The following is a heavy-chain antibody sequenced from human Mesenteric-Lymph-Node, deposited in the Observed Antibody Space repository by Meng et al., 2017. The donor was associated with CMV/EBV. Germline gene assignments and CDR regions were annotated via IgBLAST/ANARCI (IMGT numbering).Heavy chain of an antibody. Sequence: ASVYTFPVSSLHWVRPAPGQGLEWLGRINPDSGGTNYPHNFQGRVTVTRDTSISTVYMQLNRLTSDDTAVYYCAREAYGYDLYFDFWGRGTLVTVSS. CDR1: VYTFPVSS. CDR2: INPDSGGT. J-gene: IGHJ2*01. V-gene: IGHV1-2*06. CDR3: AREAYGYDLYFDF. D-gene: IGHD5-12*01.